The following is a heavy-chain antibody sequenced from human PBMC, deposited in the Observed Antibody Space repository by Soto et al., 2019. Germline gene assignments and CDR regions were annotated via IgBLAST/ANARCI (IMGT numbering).Heavy chain of an antibody. J-gene: IGHJ4*02. CDR1: GVSFNSYG. D-gene: IGHD2-21*01. CDR2: INPGSQLT. CDR3: ARMKLARLAH. V-gene: IGHV1-69*09. Sequence: QVQLLQSGTEVKRPGSSVKVSCKTSGVSFNSYGFAWVRQAPGRGLEWVGKINPGSQLTNYEQLLKGRVTISAVTSTGTDYMELSGITAEDTAVDFCARMKLARLAHWGQGTLVTVSS.